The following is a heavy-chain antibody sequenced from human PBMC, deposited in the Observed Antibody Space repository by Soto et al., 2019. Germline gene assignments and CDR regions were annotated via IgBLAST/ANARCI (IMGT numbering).Heavy chain of an antibody. Sequence: ASVKVSCKASGYTFTSYAMHWVRQAPGQRLEWIGWTNANHGSTKYAQKFQGRVTVTTDRSTDTGYLELRSLTSDDTALYYWARVAGSGSGSRQFDNWGQGNLVTVSS. J-gene: IGHJ4*02. CDR2: TNANHGST. V-gene: IGHV1-3*01. D-gene: IGHD3-10*01. CDR1: GYTFTSYA. CDR3: ARVAGSGSGSRQFDN.